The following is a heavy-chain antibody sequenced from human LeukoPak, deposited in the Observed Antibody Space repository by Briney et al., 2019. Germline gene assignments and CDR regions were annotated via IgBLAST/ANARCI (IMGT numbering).Heavy chain of an antibody. CDR2: IRSKLYGGSA. D-gene: IGHD4-11*01. CDR1: GFNFGDHA. CDR3: ARGGSDYNNYAYPY. Sequence: GGSLRLSCTTSGFNFGDHAMTWVRQAPGQGLQWIGFIRSKLYGGSADYAASVKGRFYMSRDDSMRIVYLEMSSLRTDDTAVYFCARGGSDYNNYAYPYWGQGTLVTVSS. V-gene: IGHV3-49*04. J-gene: IGHJ4*02.